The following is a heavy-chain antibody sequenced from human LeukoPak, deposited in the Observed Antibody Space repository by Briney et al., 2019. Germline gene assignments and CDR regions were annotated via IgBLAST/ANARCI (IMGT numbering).Heavy chain of an antibody. D-gene: IGHD3-10*01. CDR2: IIPIFGTA. CDR1: GGTFSSYA. Sequence: SEKVSCKASGGTFSSYAISWVRQAPGQGLEWMGGIIPIFGTANYAQKFQGRVTITADESTSTAYMELSSLRSEDTAVYYCARSIQVRGVFDYWGQGTLVTVSS. CDR3: ARSIQVRGVFDY. V-gene: IGHV1-69*13. J-gene: IGHJ4*02.